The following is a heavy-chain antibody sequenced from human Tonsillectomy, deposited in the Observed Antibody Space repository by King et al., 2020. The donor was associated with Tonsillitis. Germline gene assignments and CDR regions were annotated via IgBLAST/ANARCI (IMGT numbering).Heavy chain of an antibody. V-gene: IGHV3-48*02. CDR1: GFTFNQYG. CDR3: ARVRAPPGIGDYQIYYMDV. J-gene: IGHJ6*03. Sequence: VQLVESGGGLVKPGGSLRLSCAAAGFTFNQYGLNWVRQAPGKGLEWVSYITSGSSTIKYADSVKGRFTISRDNAKNSLSLQMNSLRHDDTAVYFCARVRAPPGIGDYQIYYMDVWGKGTAVTVS. D-gene: IGHD1-26*01. CDR2: ITSGSSTI.